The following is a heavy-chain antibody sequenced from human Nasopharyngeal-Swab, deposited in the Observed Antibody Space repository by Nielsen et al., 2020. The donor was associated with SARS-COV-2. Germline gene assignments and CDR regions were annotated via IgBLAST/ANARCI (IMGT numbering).Heavy chain of an antibody. CDR3: ARDRLGPATTGFDY. J-gene: IGHJ4*02. V-gene: IGHV1-24*01. CDR2: FDPEDGET. Sequence: ASVKVSCKVSGYTLTELSMHWVRQAPGKGLEWMGGFDPEDGETIYAQKFQGRVTITRDTSASTAYMELSSLRSEDTAVYYCARDRLGPATTGFDYWGQGTLVTVSS. CDR1: GYTLTELS. D-gene: IGHD1-26*01.